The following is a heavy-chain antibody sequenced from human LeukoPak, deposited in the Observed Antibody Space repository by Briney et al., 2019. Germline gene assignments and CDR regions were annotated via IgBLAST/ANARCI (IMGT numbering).Heavy chain of an antibody. CDR1: GSSVSRYV. V-gene: IGHV3-30*03. D-gene: IGHD2-2*01. CDR3: ARLGCYESSDI. Sequence: PGRSLTLVYAFSGSSVSRYVMGCVRQAPGKGLEWVALISYDGTTKDSVRGRFTISRDNSRNTLFLQMSSLRAEDTALYYCARLGCYESSDIWARGTMVTVSS. J-gene: IGHJ3*02. CDR2: ISYDGTTK.